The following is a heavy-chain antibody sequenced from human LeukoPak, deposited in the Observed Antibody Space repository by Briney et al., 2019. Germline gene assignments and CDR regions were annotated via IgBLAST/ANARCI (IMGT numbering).Heavy chain of an antibody. V-gene: IGHV1-18*01. J-gene: IGHJ4*02. CDR2: ISAYNGNT. Sequence: GASVKVSCTASGYTFTSYGISWVRQAPGQGLEWMGWISAYNGNTNYAQKLQGRVTMTTDTSTSTAYMELRSLRSDDTAVYYCARVYQYDILTGYIDYWGQGTLVTVSS. D-gene: IGHD3-9*01. CDR1: GYTFTSYG. CDR3: ARVYQYDILTGYIDY.